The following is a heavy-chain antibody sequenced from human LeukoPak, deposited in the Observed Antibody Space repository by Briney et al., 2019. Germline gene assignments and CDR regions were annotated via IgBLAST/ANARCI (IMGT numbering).Heavy chain of an antibody. V-gene: IGHV1-69*13. CDR1: GDTFSDYA. CDR2: LIPVFATA. D-gene: IGHD2-15*01. J-gene: IGHJ4*02. CDR3: ARDQYPSEVVVVGRLVY. Sequence: EASVKVSCKASGDTFSDYAISWVRQAPGQGLDWMGALIPVFATANYAQRFQGRVTLTADEPTSTAYMELTGLTSEDTAMYYCARDQYPSEVVVVGRLVYWGQGTLVTVSS.